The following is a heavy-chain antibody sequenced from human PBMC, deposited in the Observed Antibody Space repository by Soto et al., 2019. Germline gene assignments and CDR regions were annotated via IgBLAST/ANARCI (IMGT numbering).Heavy chain of an antibody. J-gene: IGHJ4*02. D-gene: IGHD1-26*01. Sequence: QVQLQESGPGLVKPSETLSLTCTVSGGSISSYYWSWIRQPPGKGLEWIGYIYYSGSTNYNPSLKSRVTISGDTSKNQFSLKRSSVTAADTAVYYCARRWGAAVDYWGQGTLVTVSS. CDR1: GGSISSYY. CDR2: IYYSGST. V-gene: IGHV4-59*08. CDR3: ARRWGAAVDY.